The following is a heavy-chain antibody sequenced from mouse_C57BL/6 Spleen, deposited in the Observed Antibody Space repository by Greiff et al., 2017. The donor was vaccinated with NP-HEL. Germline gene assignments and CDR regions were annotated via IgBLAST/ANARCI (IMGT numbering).Heavy chain of an antibody. CDR1: GFNIKNTY. CDR3: ARDSYYYGSSYYYFDY. Sequence: EVKLQQSVAELVRPGASVKLSCTASGFNIKNTYMHWVKQRPEQGLEWIGRIDPANGNTKYAPKFQGKATITADTSSNTAYLQLSSLTSEDTAIYYCARDSYYYGSSYYYFDYWGQGTTLTVSS. CDR2: IDPANGNT. V-gene: IGHV14-3*01. J-gene: IGHJ2*01. D-gene: IGHD1-1*01.